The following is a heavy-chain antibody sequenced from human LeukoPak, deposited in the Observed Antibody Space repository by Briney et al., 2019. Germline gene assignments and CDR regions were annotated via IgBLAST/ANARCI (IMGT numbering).Heavy chain of an antibody. V-gene: IGHV1-8*01. Sequence: APVKVSCKASGYTFTSYDINWVRQATGQGLEWMGWMNPNSGNTGYAQKFQGRVTMTRNTSINTAYMELSSLRSEDTAVYYCARERGGGTTGTMTYDIWGQGTMVTVSS. D-gene: IGHD1-1*01. CDR2: MNPNSGNT. CDR1: GYTFTSYD. CDR3: ARERGGGTTGTMTYDI. J-gene: IGHJ3*02.